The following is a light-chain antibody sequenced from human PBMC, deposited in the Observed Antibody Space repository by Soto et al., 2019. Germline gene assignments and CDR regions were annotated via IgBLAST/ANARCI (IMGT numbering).Light chain of an antibody. CDR2: GAS. CDR1: QSISSN. V-gene: IGKV3-15*01. CDR3: QQYNNWPPD. Sequence: EVVLTQYPGTLSLSPGERSTLSCMTSQSISSNLAWYQQKPGQAPRLLIYGASTRTTGIPARFSGSGSGTEFTLTISSLQSEDFAVYYCQQYNNWPPDFGQGTRLDIK. J-gene: IGKJ5*01.